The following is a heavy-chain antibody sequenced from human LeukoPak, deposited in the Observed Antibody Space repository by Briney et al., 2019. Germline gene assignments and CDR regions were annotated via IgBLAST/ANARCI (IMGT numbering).Heavy chain of an antibody. CDR3: TGYSLDYYFDY. V-gene: IGHV1-69*13. J-gene: IGHJ4*02. CDR1: GGTFSSYA. CDR2: IIPIFGTA. Sequence: VKVSCKASGGTFSSYAISWVRQAPGQGLEWMGGIIPIFGTADYAQKFQGRVTITADESTSTAYMELSSLRSEDTAVYYCTGYSLDYYFDYWGQGTLVTVSS. D-gene: IGHD5-18*01.